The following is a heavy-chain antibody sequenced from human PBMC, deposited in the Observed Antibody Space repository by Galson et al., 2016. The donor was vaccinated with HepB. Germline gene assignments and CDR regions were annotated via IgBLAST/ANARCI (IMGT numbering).Heavy chain of an antibody. Sequence: SLRLSCAASGFTFSRSAMFWVRQAPGKGLEWVSFISSSGRYIYYADSVKGRFTISRDNTKNSLYLQMNSLRAEDTAIYYCATDTSRDDDQWGQGTLVTVSS. D-gene: IGHD1-1*01. J-gene: IGHJ5*02. CDR1: GFTFSRSA. CDR2: ISSSGRYI. CDR3: ATDTSRDDDQ. V-gene: IGHV3-21*01.